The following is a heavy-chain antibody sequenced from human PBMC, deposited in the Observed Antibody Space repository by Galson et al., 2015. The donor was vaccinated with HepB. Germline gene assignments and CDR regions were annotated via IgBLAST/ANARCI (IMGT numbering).Heavy chain of an antibody. CDR3: ARPDLGRYYFAS. CDR2: ISTYNGNT. Sequence: SVKVSCKASGYTFTKYTITWVRQAPGQGLEWVGWISTYNGNTNYAQRLQGRVTMTTDTSTSTAYMELKSLRSDDTAVYYRARPDLGRYYFASWGQGTLVTVSS. V-gene: IGHV1-18*01. D-gene: IGHD2-21*02. J-gene: IGHJ4*02. CDR1: GYTFTKYT.